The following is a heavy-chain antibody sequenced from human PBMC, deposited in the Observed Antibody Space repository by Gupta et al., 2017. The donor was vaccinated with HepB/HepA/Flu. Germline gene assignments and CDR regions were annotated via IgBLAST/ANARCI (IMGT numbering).Heavy chain of an antibody. J-gene: IGHJ5*02. D-gene: IGHD3-3*01. V-gene: IGHV3-23*01. CDR1: GFTFSRYA. CDR3: AKDITILGVVITGENWFDP. Sequence: EVQLLESGGGLVQPGGSLLLSCAASGFTFSRYALSWVRQVPVKGLEWVSASSGSGGSTYYADSVKGRLTISRDNSKNTLYLQMNSLRAEDTAVYYCAKDITILGVVITGENWFDPWGQGTLVTVSS. CDR2: SSGSGGST.